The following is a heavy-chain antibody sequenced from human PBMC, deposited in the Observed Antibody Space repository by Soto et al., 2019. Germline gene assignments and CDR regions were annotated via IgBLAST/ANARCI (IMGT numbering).Heavy chain of an antibody. CDR1: GFSLTTSGVG. CDR3: AHRVLRTVFGLVTTTAIYFDF. D-gene: IGHD3-3*01. V-gene: IGHV2-5*02. Sequence: QITLNESGPTQVKPRQTLTLTCTFSGFSLTTSGVGVGWIRQSPGKAPEWLALIYWDDDKRYSPSLKIRLTITKDTPKNQVVLTMADLDTADTATYYCAHRVLRTVFGLVTTTAIYFDFWGQGTPVAVSS. CDR2: IYWDDDK. J-gene: IGHJ4*02.